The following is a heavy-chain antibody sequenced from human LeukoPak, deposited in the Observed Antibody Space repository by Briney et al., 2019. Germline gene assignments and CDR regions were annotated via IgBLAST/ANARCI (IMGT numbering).Heavy chain of an antibody. J-gene: IGHJ5*02. CDR1: GGSISSGSYY. V-gene: IGHV4-61*02. CDR3: ARDRWFGELFWFDP. CDR2: IYTSGST. D-gene: IGHD3-10*01. Sequence: SQTLSLTCTVSGGSISSGSYYWSWIRQPAGKGPEWIGRIYTSGSTNYNPSLKSRVTISVDTSKNQFSLKLSSVTAADTAVYYCARDRWFGELFWFDPWGQGTLVTVSS.